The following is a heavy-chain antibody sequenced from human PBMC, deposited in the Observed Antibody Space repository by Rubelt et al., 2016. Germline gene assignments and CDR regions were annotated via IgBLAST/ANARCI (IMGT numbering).Heavy chain of an antibody. CDR2: ISYDGSNK. V-gene: IGHV3-30*07. Sequence: VAVISYDGSNKYYADSGKGRFTISRDNAKNSLYLQMNSLRAEDTAVYYCARDSVRAGDYGVYYYYGMDVWGQGTTVTVSS. CDR3: ARDSVRAGDYGVYYYYGMDV. D-gene: IGHD4-17*01. J-gene: IGHJ6*02.